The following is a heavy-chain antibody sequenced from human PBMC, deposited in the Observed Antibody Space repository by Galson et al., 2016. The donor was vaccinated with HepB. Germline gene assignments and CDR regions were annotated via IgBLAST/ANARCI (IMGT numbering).Heavy chain of an antibody. CDR1: GFTFSTSA. CDR3: AAFHDYGGNQFDY. V-gene: IGHV1-58*01. J-gene: IGHJ4*02. CDR2: IVVASGDI. Sequence: SVKVSCKVSGFTFSTSAVQWVRQARGQGLEWMGWIVVASGDINYAQKFQERVTISRDMSTSTAYMELSSLRSEDTAVYYCAAFHDYGGNQFDYWGQGTLVTVSS. D-gene: IGHD4-23*01.